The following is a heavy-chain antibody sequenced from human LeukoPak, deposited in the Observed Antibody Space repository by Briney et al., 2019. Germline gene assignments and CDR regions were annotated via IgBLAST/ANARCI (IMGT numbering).Heavy chain of an antibody. D-gene: IGHD4-17*01. CDR1: GFTVSSNY. V-gene: IGHV3-66*01. Sequence: GGSLRLSCAASGFTVSSNYMTWVRQAPGKGLEWVSVIYNGGNGGTTYYADSVKGRFTISRDNSKNTLYLQMNSLRAEDTAVYYCARDLTSVTTNWFDPWGQGTLVTVSS. J-gene: IGHJ5*02. CDR3: ARDLTSVTTNWFDP. CDR2: IYNGGNGGTT.